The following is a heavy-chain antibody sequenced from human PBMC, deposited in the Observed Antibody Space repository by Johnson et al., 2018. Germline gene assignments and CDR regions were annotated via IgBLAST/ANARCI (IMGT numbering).Heavy chain of an antibody. CDR2: LSYDGSNK. D-gene: IGHD5/OR15-5a*01. J-gene: IGHJ3*02. CDR3: ARDLSGDAFDI. CDR1: GFTFSSYA. V-gene: IGHV3-30-3*01. Sequence: QVQLVQSGGGVVQPGRSLRLSCAASGFTFSSYAMHWVRQAPGKGLEWVAVLSYDGSNKYYADSVKGRFTISRDNSKNTLYLQRNSLRAEDTAVYYCARDLSGDAFDIWGQGTMVTVSS.